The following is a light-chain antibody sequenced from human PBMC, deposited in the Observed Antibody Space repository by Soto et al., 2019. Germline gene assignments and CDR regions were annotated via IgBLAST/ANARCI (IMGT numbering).Light chain of an antibody. V-gene: IGLV2-14*01. CDR2: EVT. J-gene: IGLJ1*01. CDR3: SSQTSGSPRV. Sequence: QSVLTQPASVSGSPGQSIAISCTGTSSDVGGYDYVSWYQQHPDKAPELMIYEVTKRPSGVSNRFSGSKSGNTASLTISGPQPEDEVVYSCSSQTSGSPRVFGRGTKVTAL. CDR1: SSDVGGYDY.